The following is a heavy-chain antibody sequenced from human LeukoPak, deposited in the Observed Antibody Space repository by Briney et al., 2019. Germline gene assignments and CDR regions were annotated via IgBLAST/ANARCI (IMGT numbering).Heavy chain of an antibody. CDR2: IYSGGST. J-gene: IGHJ4*02. Sequence: PGGSLRLSCAASGFTFSDYYMSWVRQAPGKGLEWVSVIYSGGSTYYADSVKGRFTISRDNSKNTLYLQMNSLRAEDTAVYHCAREMITFGGVIPDHWGQGTLVTVSS. CDR1: GFTFSDYY. CDR3: AREMITFGGVIPDH. V-gene: IGHV3-66*01. D-gene: IGHD3-16*02.